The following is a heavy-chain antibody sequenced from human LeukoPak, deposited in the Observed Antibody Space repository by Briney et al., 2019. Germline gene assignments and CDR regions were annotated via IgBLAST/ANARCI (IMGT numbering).Heavy chain of an antibody. V-gene: IGHV3-30-3*01. CDR1: GLPFNNYA. J-gene: IGHJ4*02. D-gene: IGHD2-2*01. CDR2: ISYDGSNK. CDR3: ARDHVVVPAAMAGGGWRSYYFDY. Sequence: GGSLRLSCAASGLPFNNYAMNWVREAPGKGLEWVAVISYDGSNKYYADSVKGRFTISRDNSKNTLYLQMNSLRAEDTAVYYCARDHVVVPAAMAGGGWRSYYFDYWGQGTLITVYS.